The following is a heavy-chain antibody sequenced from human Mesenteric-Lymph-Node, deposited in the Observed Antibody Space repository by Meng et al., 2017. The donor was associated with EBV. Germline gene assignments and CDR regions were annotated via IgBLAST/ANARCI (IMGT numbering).Heavy chain of an antibody. CDR3: ARVSGPYYSPWFYP. D-gene: IGHD2/OR15-2a*01. CDR1: VASCSRTRCY. Sequence: LQESGPGLVMPSETLSLTCTISVASCSRTRCYWIWIRQPPGGGLEWIGYIFNSGSTNNNPYLRSRATISVDMSRNQFSLTLNSVSAADTAVYYCARVSGPYYSPWFYPWGQGSLVTVSS. CDR2: IFNSGST. J-gene: IGHJ5*02. V-gene: IGHV4-61*01.